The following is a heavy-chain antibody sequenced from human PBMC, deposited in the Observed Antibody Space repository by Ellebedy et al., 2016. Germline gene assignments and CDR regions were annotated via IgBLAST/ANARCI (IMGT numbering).Heavy chain of an antibody. D-gene: IGHD6-19*01. Sequence: SETLSLTCTVSGGSIGNYYWSWIRQDAGKALEWIGRIYTSGSTNYNPSLRSRVTMSVDTSKSQFSLRLTSVTAADTAVYYCAKWNGGWYAFEVWGQGTMVTVSS. CDR2: IYTSGST. CDR3: AKWNGGWYAFEV. J-gene: IGHJ3*01. CDR1: GGSIGNYY. V-gene: IGHV4-4*07.